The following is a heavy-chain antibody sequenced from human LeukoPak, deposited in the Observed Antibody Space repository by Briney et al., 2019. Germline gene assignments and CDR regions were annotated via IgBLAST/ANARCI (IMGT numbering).Heavy chain of an antibody. CDR2: IYYSGST. V-gene: IGHV4-59*12. D-gene: IGHD2-15*01. CDR1: GGSISSYY. CDR3: ASTGSGPAWFDP. J-gene: IGHJ5*02. Sequence: SETLSLTCTVSGGSISSYYWSWIQQPPGKGLEWIGYIYYSGSTNYNPSLKSRVTISVDTSKNQFSLKLSSVTAADTAVYYCASTGSGPAWFDPWGQGTLVTVSS.